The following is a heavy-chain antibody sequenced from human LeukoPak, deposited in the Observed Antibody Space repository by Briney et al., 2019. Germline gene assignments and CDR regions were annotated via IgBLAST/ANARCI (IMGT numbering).Heavy chain of an antibody. Sequence: GGSLRLSCAASGFTFSSYGMHWVRQAPGKGLEWVAVISYDGSNKYYADSVKGRFTISRDNSKNTLYLQMNSLRAEDTAVYYCAKDKGSSGWYLDYWGQGTLVTVSS. CDR1: GFTFSSYG. V-gene: IGHV3-30*18. CDR3: AKDKGSSGWYLDY. D-gene: IGHD6-19*01. J-gene: IGHJ4*02. CDR2: ISYDGSNK.